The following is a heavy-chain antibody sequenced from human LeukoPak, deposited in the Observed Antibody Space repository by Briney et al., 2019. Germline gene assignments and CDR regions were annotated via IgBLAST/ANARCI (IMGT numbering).Heavy chain of an antibody. CDR2: IRYDGSNN. J-gene: IGHJ4*02. V-gene: IGHV3-30*02. Sequence: GGSLRLSCAASGFTFSTYGMHWVRQAPGKGLEWVAFIRYDGSNNYYADSVKGRFTISRDNSKNTLYLQMNSLKTEDTAVYYCARGAGRYYDSSGYHIDFWGQGTLVTVSS. CDR1: GFTFSTYG. CDR3: ARGAGRYYDSSGYHIDF. D-gene: IGHD3-22*01.